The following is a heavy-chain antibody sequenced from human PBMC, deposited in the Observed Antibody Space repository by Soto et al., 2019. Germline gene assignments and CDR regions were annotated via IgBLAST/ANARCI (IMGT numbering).Heavy chain of an antibody. D-gene: IGHD3-9*01. CDR3: ASSYDIVTVYYKGDYYYYGMDV. V-gene: IGHV1-69*01. J-gene: IGHJ6*02. CDR1: VDNFSSYA. Sequence: QVRLVQSVAEVKKPGSSVKVSCKASVDNFSSYAISWVRKAPGQGLEWKGGLIPFLGTANYSQKVQRRVTITADASRSTAYMELSSLRSEDTAVYYGASSYDIVTVYYKGDYYYYGMDVWGQGTTVTVSS. CDR2: LIPFLGTA.